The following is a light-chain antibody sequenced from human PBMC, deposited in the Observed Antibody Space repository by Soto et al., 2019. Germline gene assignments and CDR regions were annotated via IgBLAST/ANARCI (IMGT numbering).Light chain of an antibody. Sequence: IQMTQSPSSLSASIGDRVTITCRASQSITTFLAWYQQKPGKAPQILIYDASKLEPGVPSRLSGGGSGTEFTLTISSLQPDDFATYYCQQYSTYPLTFGGGTKVDNK. CDR2: DAS. V-gene: IGKV1-5*01. CDR3: QQYSTYPLT. J-gene: IGKJ4*01. CDR1: QSITTF.